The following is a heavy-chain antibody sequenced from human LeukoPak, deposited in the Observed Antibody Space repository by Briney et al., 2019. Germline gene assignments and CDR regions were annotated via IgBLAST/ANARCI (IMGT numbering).Heavy chain of an antibody. J-gene: IGHJ5*02. V-gene: IGHV1-18*01. D-gene: IGHD3-10*01. CDR1: GYTFTSYG. Sequence: GASVKVSCKASGYTFTSYGISWVRQAPGQGLEWMVWISAYNGNTNYAQELQGRVTMTTDTSTSTAYMELRSLRSDDTAVYYCATVLTLSYYYGSGSYNWFDPWGQGTLVTVSS. CDR3: ATVLTLSYYYGSGSYNWFDP. CDR2: ISAYNGNT.